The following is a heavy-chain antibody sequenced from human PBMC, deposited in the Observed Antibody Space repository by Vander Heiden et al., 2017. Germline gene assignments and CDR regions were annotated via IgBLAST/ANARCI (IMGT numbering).Heavy chain of an antibody. CDR1: GGTFSSYA. V-gene: IGHV1-69*01. Sequence: QVQLVQSGAEVKKPGSSVKVSCKASGGTFSSYAIRWVRQAPGQGLGGRGGNIPIFGTANYAQKFQGRITITADESTSTAYMELSSLRSEDTAVYDCARDLRGNCSSTSCYAWNYYYYGMDVWGQGTTVTVSS. CDR2: NIPIFGTA. D-gene: IGHD2-2*01. CDR3: ARDLRGNCSSTSCYAWNYYYYGMDV. J-gene: IGHJ6*02.